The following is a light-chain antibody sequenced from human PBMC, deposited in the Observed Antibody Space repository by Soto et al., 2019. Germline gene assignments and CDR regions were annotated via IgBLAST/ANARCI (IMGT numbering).Light chain of an antibody. Sequence: QSALTQPASVSGSPGQSITISCTGTNTDVGAYNCVSWYQSHPGKAPELLIYEVSHRPSGVSSRFSGSKSGNVASLTISGLQTEDEADYYCSSITGSSTPVVFGGGTKVTVL. J-gene: IGLJ2*01. CDR1: NTDVGAYNC. V-gene: IGLV2-14*01. CDR3: SSITGSSTPVV. CDR2: EVS.